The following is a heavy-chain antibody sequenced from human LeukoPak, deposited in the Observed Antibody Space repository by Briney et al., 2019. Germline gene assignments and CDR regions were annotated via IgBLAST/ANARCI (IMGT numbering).Heavy chain of an antibody. J-gene: IGHJ3*02. Sequence: GGSLRPSCAASGFTFSSYSMNWVRQAPGKGLEWVSSISSSSSYIYYADSVKGRFTISRDNAKNSLYLQMNSLRAEDTAVYYCARILYYYDSSGYAFDIWGQGTMVTVSS. CDR1: GFTFSSYS. V-gene: IGHV3-21*01. D-gene: IGHD3-22*01. CDR3: ARILYYYDSSGYAFDI. CDR2: ISSSSSYI.